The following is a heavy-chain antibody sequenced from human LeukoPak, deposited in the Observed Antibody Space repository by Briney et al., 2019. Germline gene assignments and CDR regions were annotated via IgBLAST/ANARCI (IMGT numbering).Heavy chain of an antibody. J-gene: IGHJ5*01. CDR3: ARRKDYWSGFIDS. V-gene: IGHV4-39*01. D-gene: IGHD3-3*01. CDR2: YIYTGSG. CDR1: GGSFSTTSHY. Sequence: PSETLSLTCTVSGGSFSTTSHYWGWIRQPPGKGLEWLGSYIYTGSGYNNPSPQRRVTISVDSSKNQYSLRMRSVTAADTAVDYCARRKDYWSGFIDSWGQGTLVTVSS.